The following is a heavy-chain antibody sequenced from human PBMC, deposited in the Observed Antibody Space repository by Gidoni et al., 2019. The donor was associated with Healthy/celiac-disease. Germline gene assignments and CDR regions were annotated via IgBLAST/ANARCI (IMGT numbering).Heavy chain of an antibody. J-gene: IGHJ4*02. CDR3: AKTYTSSPTGAYYFDY. CDR2: ISWNSGRM. D-gene: IGHD1-1*01. Sequence: EVQLVESGGGLVQPGRSLRLSFAASGFIFDDHAIHWVRQTPGKGLEWVSGISWNSGRMAYADSVRGRFTISRDNAKNSLYLQMNSLRTEDTALYYCAKTYTSSPTGAYYFDYWGQGTLVTVSS. CDR1: GFIFDDHA. V-gene: IGHV3-9*01.